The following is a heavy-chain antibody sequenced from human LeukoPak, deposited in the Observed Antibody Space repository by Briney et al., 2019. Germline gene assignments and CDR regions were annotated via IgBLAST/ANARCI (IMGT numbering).Heavy chain of an antibody. CDR2: IYYSGST. CDR3: AREEEEGSFDI. J-gene: IGHJ3*02. CDR1: GGSISSYY. Sequence: SETLSLTYTVSGGSISSYYWSWIRQPPGKGLEWIGYIYYSGSTNYNPSLKSRVTISVDTSNNQFSLKLSSVTAADTAMYYCAREEEEGSFDIWGQGTMVTVSS. V-gene: IGHV4-59*12.